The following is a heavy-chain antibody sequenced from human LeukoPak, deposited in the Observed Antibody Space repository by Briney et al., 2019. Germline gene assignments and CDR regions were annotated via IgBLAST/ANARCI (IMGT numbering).Heavy chain of an antibody. D-gene: IGHD2-21*02. Sequence: GGSLRLSCAASVFTFSTYGMHWVRQAPGKGLEWFGRIKSETDDGTTDYTAPVKGRFTISRDDSKNTLYLQMNNLKTEDTAVYYCTTCGGDCYYFDYWGQGALVTVSS. J-gene: IGHJ4*02. CDR1: VFTFSTYG. CDR2: IKSETDDGTT. CDR3: TTCGGDCYYFDY. V-gene: IGHV3-15*01.